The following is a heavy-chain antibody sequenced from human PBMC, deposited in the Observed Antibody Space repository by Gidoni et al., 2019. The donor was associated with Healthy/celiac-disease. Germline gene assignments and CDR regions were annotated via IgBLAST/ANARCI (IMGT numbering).Heavy chain of an antibody. V-gene: IGHV3-7*01. D-gene: IGHD3-10*01. J-gene: IGHJ3*02. CDR1: GFPFSSYW. CDR2: IKQDGSEK. CDR3: ARLVWFGELFAFDI. Sequence: EVQLVESGGGLVQPGGSLRLSCAASGFPFSSYWMSWVRQAPGKGLEWVANIKQDGSEKYYVDSVKGRFTISRDNAKNSLYLQMNSLRAEDTAVYYCARLVWFGELFAFDIWGQGTMVTVSS.